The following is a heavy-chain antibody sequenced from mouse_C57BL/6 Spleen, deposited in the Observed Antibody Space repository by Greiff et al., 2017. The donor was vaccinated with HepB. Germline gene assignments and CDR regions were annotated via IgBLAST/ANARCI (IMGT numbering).Heavy chain of an antibody. J-gene: IGHJ2*01. CDR2: IDPETGGT. Sequence: QVQLQQSGAELVRPGASVTLSCKASGYTFTDYEMHWVKQTPVHGLEWIGAIDPETGGTAYNQKFKGKAILTADKSSSTAYMELRSLTSEDSAVYYCTTYDWVGYFDYWGQGTTLTVSS. CDR1: GYTFTDYE. V-gene: IGHV1-15*01. D-gene: IGHD2-4*01. CDR3: TTYDWVGYFDY.